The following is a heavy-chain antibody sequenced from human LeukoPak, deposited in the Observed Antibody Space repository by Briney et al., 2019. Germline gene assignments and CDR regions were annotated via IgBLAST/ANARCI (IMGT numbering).Heavy chain of an antibody. V-gene: IGHV3-23*01. D-gene: IGHD2-15*01. CDR2: ISGSSGST. CDR1: GFTFSSYA. Sequence: GGSLRLSCAASGFTFSSYAMSWVRQAPGKGLEWVSTISGSSGSTYYADSVKGRSTISRDNSKNTLYLQMNSLRAEDTAVYYCAKAVAYCSGGSCYSAFDYWGQGTLVTVSS. J-gene: IGHJ4*02. CDR3: AKAVAYCSGGSCYSAFDY.